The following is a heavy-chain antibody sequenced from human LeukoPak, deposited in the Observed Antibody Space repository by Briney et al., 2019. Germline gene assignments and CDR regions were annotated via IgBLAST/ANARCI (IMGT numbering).Heavy chain of an antibody. Sequence: SETLSLTCTVSGGSISSYYWSWIRQPAGKGLEWIGRIYTSGSTNYNPSLKSRVTMSVDTSKNQFSLKLSSVTAADTAVYYCARDREVGVPRGDFDYWGQGTLVTVSS. J-gene: IGHJ4*02. CDR2: IYTSGST. CDR1: GGSISSYY. CDR3: ARDREVGVPRGDFDY. V-gene: IGHV4-4*07. D-gene: IGHD1-26*01.